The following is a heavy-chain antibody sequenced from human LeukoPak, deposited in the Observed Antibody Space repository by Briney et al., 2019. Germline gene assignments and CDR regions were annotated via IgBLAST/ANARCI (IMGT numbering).Heavy chain of an antibody. CDR1: GYTLSELS. V-gene: IGHV1-24*01. Sequence: ASVKVSCKVSGYTLSELSMHWVRQAPGKGLEWMGGFDPEDGETIYAQKFQGRVTMTEDTSTDTAYMELSSLRSEDTAVYYCARDQDTAMVGSSDFDYWGQGTLVTVSS. J-gene: IGHJ4*02. CDR2: FDPEDGET. D-gene: IGHD5-18*01. CDR3: ARDQDTAMVGSSDFDY.